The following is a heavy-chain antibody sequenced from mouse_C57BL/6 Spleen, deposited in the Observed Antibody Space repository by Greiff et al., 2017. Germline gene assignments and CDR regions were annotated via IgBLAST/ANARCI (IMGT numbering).Heavy chain of an antibody. V-gene: IGHV5-17*01. CDR3: ARVDYGSSGDY. CDR1: GFTFSDYG. CDR2: ISSGSSTI. Sequence: EVQRVESGGGLVKPGGSLKLSCAASGFTFSDYGMHWVRQAPEKGLEWVAYISSGSSTIYYAATLQGRLTSSRDNAKNILCRQMTSLRTEDTSMDYSARVDYGSSGDYWGEGTTLTVSS. J-gene: IGHJ2*01. D-gene: IGHD1-1*01.